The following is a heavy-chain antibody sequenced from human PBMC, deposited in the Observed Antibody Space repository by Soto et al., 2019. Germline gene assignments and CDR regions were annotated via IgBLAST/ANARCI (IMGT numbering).Heavy chain of an antibody. D-gene: IGHD6-13*01. CDR3: ARFSGDSSSWYATYYFDY. CDR1: GYSISSGYY. V-gene: IGHV4-38-2*01. J-gene: IGHJ4*02. CDR2: IYHSGST. Sequence: SETLSLTCAVSGYSISSGYYWGWIRQPPGXGLEWIGSIYHSGSTYYNPSLKSRVTISVDTSKNQFSLKLSSVTAADTAVYYCARFSGDSSSWYATYYFDYWGQGTLVTVSS.